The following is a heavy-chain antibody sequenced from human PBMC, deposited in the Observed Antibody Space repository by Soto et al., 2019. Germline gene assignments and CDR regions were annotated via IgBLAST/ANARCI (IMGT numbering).Heavy chain of an antibody. CDR2: INHIGIT. D-gene: IGHD3-9*01. CDR3: ARGAILIGSRNWFDP. Sequence: QVQLQQWGAGLLKPSETLSLTCAVYGGSFINHYWSWIRQPPGKGLEWIGEINHIGITNYNPSLKSRVTLSVDTFKKQFSLKLSSVAAADTAVYYCARGAILIGSRNWFDPWGQGTRVTVSS. CDR1: GGSFINHY. V-gene: IGHV4-34*01. J-gene: IGHJ5*02.